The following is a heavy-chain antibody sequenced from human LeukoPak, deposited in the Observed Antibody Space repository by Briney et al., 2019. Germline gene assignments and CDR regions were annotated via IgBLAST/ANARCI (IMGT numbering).Heavy chain of an antibody. CDR2: IYTSGST. Sequence: SETLSLTCAVYGGSFSGYYWSWIRQPPGKGLEWIGRIYTSGSTNYNPSLKSRVTMSVDTSKNQFSLKLSSVTAADTAVYYCARDLGCSGGSCYWNWFDPWGQGTLVTVSS. CDR1: GGSFSGYY. D-gene: IGHD2-15*01. J-gene: IGHJ5*02. V-gene: IGHV4-59*10. CDR3: ARDLGCSGGSCYWNWFDP.